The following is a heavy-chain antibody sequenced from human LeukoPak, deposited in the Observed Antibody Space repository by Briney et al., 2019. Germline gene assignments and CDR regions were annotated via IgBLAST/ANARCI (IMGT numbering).Heavy chain of an antibody. CDR3: TTKNYDFWSGSIYGAFDI. Sequence: PGGSLRLSCAASGFTFSNAWMSWVRQAPGKGLEWVGRIKSKTDGGTTDYAAPVKGRFTISRDDSKNTLYLQMNSLKTEDTAVYYCTTKNYDFWSGSIYGAFDIWGQGTMVTVSS. CDR1: GFTFSNAW. CDR2: IKSKTDGGTT. V-gene: IGHV3-15*01. D-gene: IGHD3-3*01. J-gene: IGHJ3*02.